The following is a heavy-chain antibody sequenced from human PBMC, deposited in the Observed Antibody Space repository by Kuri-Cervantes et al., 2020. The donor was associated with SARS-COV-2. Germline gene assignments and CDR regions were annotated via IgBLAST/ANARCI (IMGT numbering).Heavy chain of an antibody. Sequence: SETLSLTCAVYGGSFSGYYWSWIRQPPGKGLEWIGEINHSGSTNYSPSLKSRVTISVDTSKNQFSLKLSSVTAADTAVYYCARVGGNYYDSYLFDPWGQGTLVTVSS. CDR1: GGSFSGYY. CDR3: ARVGGNYYDSYLFDP. CDR2: INHSGST. V-gene: IGHV4-34*01. J-gene: IGHJ5*02. D-gene: IGHD3-22*01.